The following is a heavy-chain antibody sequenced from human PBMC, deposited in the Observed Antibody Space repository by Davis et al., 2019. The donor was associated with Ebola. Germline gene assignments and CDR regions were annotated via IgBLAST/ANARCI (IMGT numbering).Heavy chain of an antibody. CDR3: ARTRWVYYGSGSYYKGWGMDV. CDR2: IDWDDDK. J-gene: IGHJ6*02. CDR1: GFSLSTSGMC. D-gene: IGHD3-10*01. V-gene: IGHV2-70*11. Sequence: SGPTLVKPTQTLTLTCTFSGFSLSTSGMCVSWIRQPPGKALEWLARIDWDDDKYYSTSLKTRLTISKDTSKNQVVLTMTNMDPVDTATYYCARTRWVYYGSGSYYKGWGMDVWGQGTTVTVSS.